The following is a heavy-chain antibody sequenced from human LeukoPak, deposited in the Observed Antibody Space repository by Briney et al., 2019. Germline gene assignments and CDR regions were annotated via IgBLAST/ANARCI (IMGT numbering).Heavy chain of an antibody. CDR1: GYTFPSYG. CDR3: ARDLLIPGAVAGY. V-gene: IGHV1-18*01. Sequence: ASVKVSCKASGYTFPSYGISWVRQAPGQGLECMGWISGYNGNTDYVQKLQGRVTMTRDTSTSKAYMELKSLRSDDTAVYYCARDLLIPGAVAGYWGQGTLVTVSS. CDR2: ISGYNGNT. D-gene: IGHD6-19*01. J-gene: IGHJ4*02.